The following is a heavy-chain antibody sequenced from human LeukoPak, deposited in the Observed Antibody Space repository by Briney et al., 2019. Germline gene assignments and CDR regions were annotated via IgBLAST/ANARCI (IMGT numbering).Heavy chain of an antibody. CDR1: GGSFNNYY. J-gene: IGHJ4*02. Sequence: SETLSLTCTVSGGSFNNYYWHWIRQPPGKGLEWIGSIYHSGSTYYNPSLKSRVTISVDTSKNQFSLKLSSVTAADTAVYYCARSTVSSSWEGDYWGQGTLVTVSS. D-gene: IGHD6-13*01. CDR3: ARSTVSSSWEGDY. V-gene: IGHV4-38-2*02. CDR2: IYHSGST.